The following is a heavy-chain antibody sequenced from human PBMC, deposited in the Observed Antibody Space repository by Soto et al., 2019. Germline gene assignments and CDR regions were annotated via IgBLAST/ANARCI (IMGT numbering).Heavy chain of an antibody. CDR3: AREKVTYYYDSSGAPDAFDI. CDR2: IIPIFGTA. D-gene: IGHD3-22*01. V-gene: IGHV1-69*13. J-gene: IGHJ3*02. CDR1: GGTFSSYS. Sequence: SVKVSCKASGGTFSSYSISWVRQAPGQGLEWMGGIIPIFGTANYAQKFQGRVTITADESTSTAYMELSSLRSEDTAVYYCAREKVTYYYDSSGAPDAFDIWGQGTMVTVSS.